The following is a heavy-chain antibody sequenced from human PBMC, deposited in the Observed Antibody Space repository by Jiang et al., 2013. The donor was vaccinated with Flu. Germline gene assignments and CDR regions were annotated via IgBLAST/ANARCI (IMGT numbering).Heavy chain of an antibody. CDR1: GGSISSYY. V-gene: IGHV4-4*07. CDR3: ARDFPYDSSGSDAFDT. Sequence: SLTCTVSGGSISSYYWSWIRQPAGKGLEWIGRIYTSGSTNYNPSLKSRVTMSVDTSKNQFSLKLSSVTAADTAVYYCARDFPYDSSGSDAFDTWGQGTMVTVSS. J-gene: IGHJ3*02. D-gene: IGHD3-22*01. CDR2: IYTSGST.